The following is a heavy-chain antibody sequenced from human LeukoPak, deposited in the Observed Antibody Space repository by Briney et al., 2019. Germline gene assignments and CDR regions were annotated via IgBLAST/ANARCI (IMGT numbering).Heavy chain of an antibody. CDR1: GGPISSYY. CDR2: IYYSGST. J-gene: IGHJ4*02. V-gene: IGHV4-59*08. Sequence: SETLSLTCTVSGGPISSYYWSWIRQPPGKGLEWIGYIYYSGSTNYNPSLKSRVTISVDTSKNQFSLKLSSVTAADTAVYYCARTSKIVAFDYWGQGTLVTVSS. D-gene: IGHD5-12*01. CDR3: ARTSKIVAFDY.